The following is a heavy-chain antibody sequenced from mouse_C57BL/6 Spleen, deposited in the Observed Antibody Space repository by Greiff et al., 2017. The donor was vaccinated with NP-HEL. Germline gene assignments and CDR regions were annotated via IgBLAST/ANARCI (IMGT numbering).Heavy chain of an antibody. CDR1: GYTFPSYW. CDR2: IDPSDSET. Sequence: QVQLPQPGAELVRPGSSVKLSCKASGYTFPSYWLHWVKQRPIQGLEWIGNIDPSDSETHYNQKFKDKATLTVDKSSSTAYMQLSSLTSEDSAVYYCARGLPGLMEYWGQGTSVTVSS. D-gene: IGHD2-4*01. CDR3: ARGLPGLMEY. J-gene: IGHJ4*01. V-gene: IGHV1-52*01.